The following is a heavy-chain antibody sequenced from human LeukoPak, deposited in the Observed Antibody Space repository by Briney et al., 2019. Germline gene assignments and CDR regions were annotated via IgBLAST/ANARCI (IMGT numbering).Heavy chain of an antibody. D-gene: IGHD3-10*01. CDR2: INHSGGT. CDR1: GGSFSGYY. V-gene: IGHV4-34*01. J-gene: IGHJ1*01. Sequence: SETLSLTCAVYGGSFSGYYWSWIRQPPGKGLEWIGEINHSGGTNYNPSLKSRVTISVDTSKNQFSLKLSSVTAADTAVYYCARGGGWFGELRGYFQHWGQGALVTVSS. CDR3: ARGGGWFGELRGYFQH.